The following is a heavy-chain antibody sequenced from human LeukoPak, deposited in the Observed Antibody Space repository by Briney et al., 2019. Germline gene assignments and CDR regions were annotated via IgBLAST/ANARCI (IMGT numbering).Heavy chain of an antibody. CDR3: ARGINTAIVRAKAEGLGYYYGMDV. J-gene: IGHJ6*02. CDR1: GYTFTSYG. V-gene: IGHV1-18*01. Sequence: GASVKVSCKASGYTFTSYGISWVRQAPGQGLEWMGWISAYNGNTNYAQKLQGRVTMTTDTSTSTAYMELRSLRSDDTAVYYCARGINTAIVRAKAEGLGYYYGMDVWGQGTTVTVSS. CDR2: ISAYNGNT. D-gene: IGHD5-18*01.